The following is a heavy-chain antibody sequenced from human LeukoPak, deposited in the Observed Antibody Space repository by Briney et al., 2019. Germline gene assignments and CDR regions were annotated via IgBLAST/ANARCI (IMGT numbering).Heavy chain of an antibody. J-gene: IGHJ3*02. D-gene: IGHD2-15*01. V-gene: IGHV3-23*01. Sequence: GGSLRLSCAASGFTLSSYAMSWVRQAPGKGLEWVSAISGSGGSTYYADSVKGRFTISRDNSKNTLCLQMNSLRAEDTAVYYCASVAQRIYAFDIWGQGTMVTASS. CDR3: ASVAQRIYAFDI. CDR2: ISGSGGST. CDR1: GFTLSSYA.